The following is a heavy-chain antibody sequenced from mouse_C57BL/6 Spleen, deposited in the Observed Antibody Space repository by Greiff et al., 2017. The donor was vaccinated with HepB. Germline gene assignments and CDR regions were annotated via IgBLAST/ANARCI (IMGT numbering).Heavy chain of an antibody. Sequence: EVQLMESGGDLVKPGGSLKLSCAASGFTFSSYGMSWVRQTPDKRLEWVATISSGGSYTYYPDSVKGRFTISRDNAKNTLYLQMSSLKSEDTAMYYCARPYYYGSSYGYFDVWGTGTTVTVSS. CDR3: ARPYYYGSSYGYFDV. CDR1: GFTFSSYG. D-gene: IGHD1-1*01. J-gene: IGHJ1*03. V-gene: IGHV5-6*01. CDR2: ISSGGSYT.